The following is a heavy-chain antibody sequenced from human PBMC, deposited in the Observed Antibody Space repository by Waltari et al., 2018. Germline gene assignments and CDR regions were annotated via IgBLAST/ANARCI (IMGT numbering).Heavy chain of an antibody. CDR1: GSSISSGYY. CDR3: TRRYTRRDYSPFDF. CDR2: IYRSGTT. D-gene: IGHD4-4*01. Sequence: QVQLQESGPGLVRPSEILSLTCGVSGSSISSGYYWGWIRQPPGKGLEWIGSIYRSGTTYYNPSLESRVTMSVDTSKNQFSLKMSPVTAADTAVYYCTRRYTRRDYSPFDFWGQGTLVTVSS. J-gene: IGHJ4*02. V-gene: IGHV4-38-2*01.